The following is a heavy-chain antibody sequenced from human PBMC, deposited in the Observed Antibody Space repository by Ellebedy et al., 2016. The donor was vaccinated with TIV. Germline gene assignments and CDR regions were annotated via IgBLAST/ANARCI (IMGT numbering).Heavy chain of an antibody. Sequence: GESLKISXVVSGFTFGNYGIYWVRQAPGKGLEWVALITYDGSTQYYAEYVKGRFTVSRDGSKNTVLLQMNSLRVEDTAVYYCARVGYSPYGLDVWGQGTTVSVFS. V-gene: IGHV3-33*07. CDR3: ARVGYSPYGLDV. CDR2: ITYDGSTQ. CDR1: GFTFGNYG. D-gene: IGHD2-21*01. J-gene: IGHJ6*02.